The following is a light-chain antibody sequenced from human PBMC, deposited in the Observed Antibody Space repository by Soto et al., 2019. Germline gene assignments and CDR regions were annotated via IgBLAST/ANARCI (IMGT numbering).Light chain of an antibody. CDR2: DAS. V-gene: IGKV3-11*01. Sequence: EIVLTQSPATLSLSPGETATLSCRASQSVGTYLAWYQHNPGQAPRLLVYDASNRATGIPARFRGSGSEPALTPTISSPRRDNCVVYYRQQRCNWPNPLGQGTKLELK. CDR1: QSVGTY. J-gene: IGKJ2*01. CDR3: QQRCNWPNP.